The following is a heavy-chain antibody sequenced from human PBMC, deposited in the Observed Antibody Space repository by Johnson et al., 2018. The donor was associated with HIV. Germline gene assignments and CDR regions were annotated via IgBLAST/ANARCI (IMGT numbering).Heavy chain of an antibody. J-gene: IGHJ3*02. CDR1: GFTFSNYG. CDR2: IRFDGSNK. D-gene: IGHD6-6*01. V-gene: IGHV3-30*02. CDR3: ARVRIIYSSSSHAFDI. Sequence: QVQLVESGGGVVQPGGSLRLSCAASGFTFSNYGMHWVSQAPGKGLEWVAFIRFDGSNKYYADSVKGRLIMSRDNSKNTLYLQMSSLRVEDTAVYCCARVRIIYSSSSHAFDIWGQGTMVTVSS.